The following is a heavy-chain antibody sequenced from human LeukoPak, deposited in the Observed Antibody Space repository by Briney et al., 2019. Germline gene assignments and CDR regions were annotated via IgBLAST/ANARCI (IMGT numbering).Heavy chain of an antibody. CDR1: GGTFSSYA. Sequence: ASVKVSCKASGGTFSSYAISWVRQAPGQGLEWMGGIIPIFGTANYAQKFQGRVTMTTDTSTSTAYMELRSLRSDDTAVYYCARDRVGYTCDYWGQGTLVTVSS. CDR2: IIPIFGTA. V-gene: IGHV1-69*05. CDR3: ARDRVGYTCDY. J-gene: IGHJ4*02. D-gene: IGHD5-24*01.